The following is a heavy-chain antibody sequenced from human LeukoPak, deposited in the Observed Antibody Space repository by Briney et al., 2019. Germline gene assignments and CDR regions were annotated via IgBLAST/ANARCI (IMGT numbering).Heavy chain of an antibody. CDR1: GFTFSSYW. J-gene: IGHJ4*02. V-gene: IGHV3-7*01. CDR3: ARVHHSSSWGTDDC. Sequence: PGGSLRLSCVASGFTFSSYWMTWVRQAPGKGLEWVANIKTDGSQIYYVDSVRGRFTISRDNAKNSLYLHMNSLRAEDTAVYYCARVHHSSSWGTDDCWGQGTLVTVSS. D-gene: IGHD6-13*01. CDR2: IKTDGSQI.